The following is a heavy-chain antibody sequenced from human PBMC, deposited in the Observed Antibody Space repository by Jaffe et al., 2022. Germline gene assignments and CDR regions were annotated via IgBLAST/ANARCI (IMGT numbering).Heavy chain of an antibody. CDR2: IHWDDEK. CDR1: GFSLFTTGVA. CDR3: AHRGPGNSFDI. J-gene: IGHJ3*02. Sequence: QITLKESGPTVVQPTQTLTLTCAVSGFSLFTTGVAVGWIRQSPDEALDCLALIHWDDEKQYKSSLRNRVTITKDTSRNQVVLTVTSLNPSDTGTYYCAHRGPGNSFDIWGPGTTVTVSS. V-gene: IGHV2-5*02.